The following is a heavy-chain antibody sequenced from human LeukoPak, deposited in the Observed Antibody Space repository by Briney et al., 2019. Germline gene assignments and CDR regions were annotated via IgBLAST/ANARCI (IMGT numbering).Heavy chain of an antibody. CDR1: GFTLSSYN. Sequence: PGGSLRLSCAASGFTLSSYNMNWDRQAPGRGLEWVSYISSSSNTIDYADSVKGQFTISRDNAKNSLYLQMKSLRAEDTAVYYCARDGPSEFDNDAFDIWGQGTMVTVSS. CDR3: ARDGPSEFDNDAFDI. D-gene: IGHD2/OR15-2a*01. V-gene: IGHV3-48*04. J-gene: IGHJ3*02. CDR2: ISSSSNTI.